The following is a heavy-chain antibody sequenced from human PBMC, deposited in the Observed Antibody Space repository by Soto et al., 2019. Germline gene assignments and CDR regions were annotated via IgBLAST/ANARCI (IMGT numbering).Heavy chain of an antibody. CDR2: IGSVGGDT. J-gene: IGHJ3*02. V-gene: IGHV3-23*01. CDR1: GFTFYSYA. CDR3: VKDRMAYNSVWDPFDI. D-gene: IGHD1-20*01. Sequence: GSLRLSCAASGFTFYSYAMSWVRQAPGKGLEWVSTIGSVGGDTYYADSVKGRFTISRDDSKNTLLLQMNSLRAEDTAVYYCVKDRMAYNSVWDPFDIWGQGTMVTVSS.